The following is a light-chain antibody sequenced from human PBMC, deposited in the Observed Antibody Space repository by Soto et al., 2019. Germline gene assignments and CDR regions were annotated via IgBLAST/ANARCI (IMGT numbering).Light chain of an antibody. J-gene: IGKJ1*01. CDR1: QSLLHSNGYNY. Sequence: DIVMTQSPLSLPVTPGEPASISCRSSQSLLHSNGYNYLDWYLQKPVQSPQVLIYLGSNRASVVPDRFSGSGSGTDFTLKISRVEAEDVGVYYCMQALQSPWTFGQGTKVEIK. V-gene: IGKV2-28*01. CDR2: LGS. CDR3: MQALQSPWT.